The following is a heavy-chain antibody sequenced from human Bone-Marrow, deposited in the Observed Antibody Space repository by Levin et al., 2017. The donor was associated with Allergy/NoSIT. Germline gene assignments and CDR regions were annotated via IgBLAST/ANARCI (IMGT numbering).Heavy chain of an antibody. J-gene: IGHJ5*02. CDR1: GGSFSGYY. CDR2: INHSGST. V-gene: IGHV4-34*01. Sequence: KPSETLSLTCAVYGGSFSGYYWSWIRQPPGKGLEWIGEINHSGSTNYNPSLKSRVTISVDTSKNQFSLKLSSVTAADTAVYYCARDPVDYRPNWFDPWGQGTLVTVSS. CDR3: ARDPVDYRPNWFDP. D-gene: IGHD4-11*01.